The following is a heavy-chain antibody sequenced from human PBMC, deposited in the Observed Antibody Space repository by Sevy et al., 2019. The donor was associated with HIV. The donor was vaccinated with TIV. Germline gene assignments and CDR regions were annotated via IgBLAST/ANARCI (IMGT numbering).Heavy chain of an antibody. J-gene: IGHJ3*02. CDR2: ISSDGTNT. D-gene: IGHD3-10*01. V-gene: IGHV3-64D*06. Sequence: GGSLRLSCSASGFTFSSFALHWVRQAPGKGLEYVSGISSDGTNTFYAGSVKGRFTISRDNSKNTLHLQMRSLRAEDTAMYYCVPITMIQGLIPNAFDIWGQGTMVTVSS. CDR3: VPITMIQGLIPNAFDI. CDR1: GFTFSSFA.